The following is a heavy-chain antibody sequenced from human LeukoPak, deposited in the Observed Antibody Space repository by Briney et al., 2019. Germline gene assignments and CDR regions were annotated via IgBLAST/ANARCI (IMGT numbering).Heavy chain of an antibody. Sequence: GESLKISCKGSGYSFTSYWIGWVRQMPGKGRGWMGIIYPGDSDTRYSPSFRGQVTISVAKSISTAYLQWSSLKASDTAMYYCARHDPTADYYLDYWGQGTLVTVSS. CDR2: IYPGDSDT. D-gene: IGHD2-21*02. J-gene: IGHJ4*02. V-gene: IGHV5-51*01. CDR3: ARHDPTADYYLDY. CDR1: GYSFTSYW.